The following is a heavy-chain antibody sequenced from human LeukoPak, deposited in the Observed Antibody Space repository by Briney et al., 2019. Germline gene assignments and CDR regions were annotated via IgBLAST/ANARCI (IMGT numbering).Heavy chain of an antibody. CDR2: INGKSGAT. CDR3: ARDFSWGVDY. Sequence: ASVKLSCKVAGYTLIQLAVHWVRQPPGQGLEWMGWINGKSGATNYAERFQDRVTMTRDTSITTFYMHLSGLRSDDTGIYYCARDFSWGVDYWGRGSLVTVSS. J-gene: IGHJ4*02. CDR1: GYTLIQLA. V-gene: IGHV1-2*02. D-gene: IGHD7-27*01.